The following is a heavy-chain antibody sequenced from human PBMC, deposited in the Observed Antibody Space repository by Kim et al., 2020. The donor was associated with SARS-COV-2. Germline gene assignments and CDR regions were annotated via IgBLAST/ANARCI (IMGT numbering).Heavy chain of an antibody. CDR3: VKTIAWGSQDWIFDV. J-gene: IGHJ2*01. V-gene: IGHV1-8*01. CDR2: MDPVSGNT. Sequence: ASVKVSCKASGYTFTSYHIHWVRQATGQGLEWMGWMDPVSGNTGYAQKVQGRVTMTRDTSINTAYMELSSLRYEDTAVYFCVKTIAWGSQDWIFDVWGRG. CDR1: GYTFTSYH. D-gene: IGHD7-27*01.